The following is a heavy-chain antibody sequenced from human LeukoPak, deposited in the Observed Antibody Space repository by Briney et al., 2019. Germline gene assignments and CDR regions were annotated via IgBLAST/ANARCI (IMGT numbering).Heavy chain of an antibody. V-gene: IGHV3-64D*09. CDR1: GFTFSSYA. J-gene: IGHJ4*02. D-gene: IGHD6-13*01. CDR2: ISSNGGST. CDR3: VKGLAAAGTNY. Sequence: GGSLRLSCSASGFTFSSYAMHWVRQAPGKGLEYVSTISSNGGSTYYADSVKGRFSISRDNSKNTLYLQMSSLRVEDTAVYYCVKGLAAAGTNYWGQGTLVTVSS.